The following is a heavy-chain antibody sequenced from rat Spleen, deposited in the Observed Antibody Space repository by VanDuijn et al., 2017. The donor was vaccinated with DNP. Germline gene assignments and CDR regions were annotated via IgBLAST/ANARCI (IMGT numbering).Heavy chain of an antibody. Sequence: EVQLVESGGGLVQPGRSLQLSCAASGFTFSNYDMAWVRQAPTKGLEWVAYIGSDGYAPYYGDSVKGRFAISRDNAKSTLYLQMNSLQTEDTATYYCARDRRGYFDYWGQGAMVTVSS. CDR2: IGSDGYAP. CDR1: GFTFSNYD. CDR3: ARDRRGYFDY. D-gene: IGHD1-11*01. V-gene: IGHV5S23*01. J-gene: IGHJ2*01.